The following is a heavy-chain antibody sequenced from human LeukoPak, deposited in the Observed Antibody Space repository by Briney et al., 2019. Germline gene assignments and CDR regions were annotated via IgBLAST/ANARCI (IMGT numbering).Heavy chain of an antibody. Sequence: GGSLRLSCAASEFTFSSYSINWVRQAPGKGLEWVSAISYSGESTYYADSVKGRFTISRDNSKNTLYLQMNSLRAEDTAVYYCVESRGGGWFEPFDYWGQGTLVTVSS. CDR3: VESRGGGWFEPFDY. J-gene: IGHJ4*02. V-gene: IGHV3-23*01. D-gene: IGHD6-19*01. CDR1: EFTFSSYS. CDR2: ISYSGEST.